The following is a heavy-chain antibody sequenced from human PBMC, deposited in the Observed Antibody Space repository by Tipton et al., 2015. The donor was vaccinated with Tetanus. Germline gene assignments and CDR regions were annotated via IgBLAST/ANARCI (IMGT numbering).Heavy chain of an antibody. V-gene: IGHV4-59*01. J-gene: IGHJ3*02. CDR2: IDYSGST. CDR1: GGSISTYY. D-gene: IGHD7-27*01. CDR3: ARERLDWGTNDALNI. Sequence: TLSLTCTVSGGSISTYYWNWIRQPPWKGLEWIGNIDYSGSTNYNPSLKSRVSISVDTSKNQFSLKVRSVTTADTAVYYCARERLDWGTNDALNIWGQGTMVTVSS.